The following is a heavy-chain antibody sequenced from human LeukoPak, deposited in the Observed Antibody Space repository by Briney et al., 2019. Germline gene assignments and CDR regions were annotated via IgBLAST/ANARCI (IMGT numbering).Heavy chain of an antibody. CDR3: ARIGCGGDCSPYFDY. J-gene: IGHJ4*02. Sequence: PSETLSLTCAVYGGSFSGYYWSWIRQPPGKGLEWIGEINHSGSTNYNPSLKSRVTISVDTSKNQFSLKLSSVTAADTAVYYCARIGCGGDCSPYFDYWGQGTLVTVSS. CDR2: INHSGST. V-gene: IGHV4-34*01. CDR1: GGSFSGYY. D-gene: IGHD2-21*02.